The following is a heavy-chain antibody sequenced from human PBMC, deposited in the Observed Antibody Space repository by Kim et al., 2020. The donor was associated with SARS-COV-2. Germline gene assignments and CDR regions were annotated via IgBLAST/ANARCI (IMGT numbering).Heavy chain of an antibody. Sequence: RNSRVTISGDKSKNQFSLKLSSVTGADTAVYYCARTRGYSGYYYYYYMDVWGKGTTVTVSS. V-gene: IGHV4-4*02. CDR3: ARTRGYSGYYYYYYMDV. D-gene: IGHD5-12*01. J-gene: IGHJ6*03.